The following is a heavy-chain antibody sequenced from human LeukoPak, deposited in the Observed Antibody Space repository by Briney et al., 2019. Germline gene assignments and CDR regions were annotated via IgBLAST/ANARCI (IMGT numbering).Heavy chain of an antibody. D-gene: IGHD6-19*01. CDR3: AKDGPPWLVLWSHYYYGMDV. CDR2: ISGSGGST. CDR1: GFTFSNAW. J-gene: IGHJ6*02. Sequence: GGSLRLSCAASGFTFSNAWMSWVRQAPGKGLEWVSAISGSGGSTYYADSVKGRFTISRDNSKNTLYLQMNSLRAEDTAVYYCAKDGPPWLVLWSHYYYGMDVWGQGTTVTVSS. V-gene: IGHV3-23*01.